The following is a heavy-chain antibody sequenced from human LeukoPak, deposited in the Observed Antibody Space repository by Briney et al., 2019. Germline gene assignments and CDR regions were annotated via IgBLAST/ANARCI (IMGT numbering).Heavy chain of an antibody. J-gene: IGHJ3*02. D-gene: IGHD3-16*01. V-gene: IGHV4-38-2*01. Sequence: SETLSLTCVVSGSSVSSTYYWGSIRQSPEKGLDWIGTLHRSGDTYSNPSLKSRVTISVDTSRNHFSLNLSSVTAADTAVYYCARVFRGEFGNDAFDIWGQGTAVTVSS. CDR2: LHRSGDT. CDR3: ARVFRGEFGNDAFDI. CDR1: GSSVSSTYY.